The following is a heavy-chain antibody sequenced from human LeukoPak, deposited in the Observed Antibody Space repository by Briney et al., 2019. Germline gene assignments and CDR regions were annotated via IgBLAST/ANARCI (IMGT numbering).Heavy chain of an antibody. D-gene: IGHD2-2*01. CDR2: ISGSGGST. J-gene: IGHJ4*02. V-gene: IGHV3-23*01. CDR1: GFTFSSYA. Sequence: PGGSLRLSCAASGFTFSSYAMSWVRQAPGKGLEWVSAISGSGGSTYYADSVKGRFTISRDNSKNTLYLQMNSLRAEDTAVYYCRVVPAARMANFDYWGQGTLVTVSS. CDR3: RVVPAARMANFDY.